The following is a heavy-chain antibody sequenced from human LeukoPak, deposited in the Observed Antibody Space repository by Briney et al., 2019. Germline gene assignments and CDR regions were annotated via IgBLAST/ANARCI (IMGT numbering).Heavy chain of an antibody. CDR2: ISSSSSYI. J-gene: IGHJ5*02. V-gene: IGHV3-21*01. Sequence: PGGSLRLSCAASGFTFSSYSMNWVRQAPGKGLEWVSSISSSSSYIYYADSVKGRFTISRDNAKNSLYLQMNSLRAEDTAVYYCAREGHRSSGWYSGSPYNWFDPWGQGTLVTVSS. CDR1: GFTFSSYS. D-gene: IGHD6-19*01. CDR3: AREGHRSSGWYSGSPYNWFDP.